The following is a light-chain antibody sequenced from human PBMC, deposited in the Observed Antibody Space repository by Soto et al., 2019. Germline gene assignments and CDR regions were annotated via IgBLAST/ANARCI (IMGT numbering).Light chain of an antibody. CDR3: QQNENWPRT. J-gene: IGKJ1*01. Sequence: EILMTQSPATLSVSPGERATLSCRASQDIRSNLAWYQQKPGQAPRLLIYDASTRATGIPARFSGSGSGADFTLTISSLQSEDFAVYYRQQNENWPRTFGQGTKVEI. CDR1: QDIRSN. V-gene: IGKV3D-15*01. CDR2: DAS.